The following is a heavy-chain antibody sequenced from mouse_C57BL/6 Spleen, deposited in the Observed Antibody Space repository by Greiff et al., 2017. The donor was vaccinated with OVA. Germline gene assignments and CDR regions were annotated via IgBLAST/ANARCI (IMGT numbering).Heavy chain of an antibody. D-gene: IGHD2-4*01. J-gene: IGHJ3*01. V-gene: IGHV5-9-1*02. CDR2: ISSGGDYI. Sequence: DVMLVESGEGLVKPGGSLKLSCAASGFTFSSYAMSWVRQTPEKRLEWVAYISSGGDYIYYADTVKGRFTISRDNARNTLYLQMSSLKSEDTAMYYCTREDDYPSFAYWGQGTLVTVSA. CDR3: TREDDYPSFAY. CDR1: GFTFSSYA.